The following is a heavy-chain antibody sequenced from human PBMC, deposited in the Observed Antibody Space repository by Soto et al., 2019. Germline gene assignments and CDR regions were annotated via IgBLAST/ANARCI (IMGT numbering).Heavy chain of an antibody. D-gene: IGHD6-13*01. CDR3: ARGIRPSGYGNSWARFPLDY. Sequence: SLRLSCAASGFSFSDYWMHWVRQVPGKGLEGVSRIDTDGYKSTYGNAVKGRFTTSRDNAKKTLYLDMKSLSAEEKALFFCARGIRPSGYGNSWARFPLDYWGRGSQVTVSS. J-gene: IGHJ4*02. V-gene: IGHV3-74*03. CDR1: GFSFSDYW. CDR2: IDTDGYKS.